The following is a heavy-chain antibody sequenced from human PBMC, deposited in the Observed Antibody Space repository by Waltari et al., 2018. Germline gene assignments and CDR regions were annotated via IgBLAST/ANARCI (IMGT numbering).Heavy chain of an antibody. CDR1: GLTVSCNH. D-gene: IGHD2-15*01. J-gene: IGHJ3*02. CDR3: ASATTGGLVVVDGFAFDI. Sequence: EVQLVESGGGLIQPGGSLRLSCAASGLTVSCNHMSLVRQAAGRGLEWVSVIYSGGSTYYADSVKGRFTISRDNSKNTLYLQMNSLRAEDTAVYYCASATTGGLVVVDGFAFDIWGQGTMVTVSS. CDR2: IYSGGST. V-gene: IGHV3-53*01.